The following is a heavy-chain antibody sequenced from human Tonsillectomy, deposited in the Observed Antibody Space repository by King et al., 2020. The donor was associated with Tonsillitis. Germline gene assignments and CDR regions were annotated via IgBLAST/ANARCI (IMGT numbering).Heavy chain of an antibody. V-gene: IGHV3-11*01. CDR2: ISSSGSII. D-gene: IGHD1-26*01. CDR3: ATVSILGANAFDV. Sequence: GQLVQSGGGLVKPGGSLRLSCAASGFTFSDYYMSWIRQAPGKGLEWLSDISSSGSIIYYADSVKGRFTISRDNAKNSLSLQMNSLRADDTAVYYCATVSILGANAFDVWGQGTMVTVSS. CDR1: GFTFSDYY. J-gene: IGHJ3*01.